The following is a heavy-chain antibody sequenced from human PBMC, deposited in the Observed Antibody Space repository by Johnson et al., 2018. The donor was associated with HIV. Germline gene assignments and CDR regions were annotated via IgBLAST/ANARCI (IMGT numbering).Heavy chain of an antibody. CDR2: IRYDGSNK. D-gene: IGHD3/OR15-3a*01. J-gene: IGHJ3*02. Sequence: QVRLVESGGGVVQPGGSLRLSCAASGFTFSNYAMHWVRQAPGKGLEWVAFIRYDGSNKYYADSVKGRFTISRDNSKNTLYLQMKSLRAEDTAVYYCARDPGLYYDIWVSAFDIWGQGTMVTVSS. CDR3: ARDPGLYYDIWVSAFDI. V-gene: IGHV3-30*02. CDR1: GFTFSNYA.